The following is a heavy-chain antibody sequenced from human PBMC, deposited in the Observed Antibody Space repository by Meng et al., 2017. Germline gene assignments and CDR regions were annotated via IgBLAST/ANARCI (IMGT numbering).Heavy chain of an antibody. Sequence: SETLSLTCAVYGGSFSGYYWSWIRQSPEKGLEWIGEINHSGSTNYNPSLKSRVTISVDTSKNQFSLKLSSVTAADTAVYYCARGPSEIAGAAAGAFNFDYWGQGTRVTVSS. J-gene: IGHJ4*02. D-gene: IGHD1-26*01. CDR1: GGSFSGYY. CDR3: ARGPSEIAGAAAGAFNFDY. V-gene: IGHV4-34*01. CDR2: INHSGST.